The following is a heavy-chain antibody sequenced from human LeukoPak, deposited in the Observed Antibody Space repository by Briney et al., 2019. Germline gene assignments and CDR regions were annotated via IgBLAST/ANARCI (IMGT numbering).Heavy chain of an antibody. D-gene: IGHD5-18*01. CDR3: ASGGYSYGQNWFDP. V-gene: IGHV4-39*07. J-gene: IGHJ5*02. Sequence: SETLSLTCTVSGGSISSSSYYWGWIRQPPGKGLEWIGSIYYSGSTYYNPSLKSRVTISVDTSKNQFSLKLSSVTAADTAVYYCASGGYSYGQNWFDPWGQGTLVTVSS. CDR1: GGSISSSSYY. CDR2: IYYSGST.